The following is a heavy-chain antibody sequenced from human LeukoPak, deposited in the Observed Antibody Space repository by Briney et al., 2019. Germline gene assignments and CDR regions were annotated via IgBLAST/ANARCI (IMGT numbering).Heavy chain of an antibody. Sequence: KPSETLSLTCAVSGGSISSGGYSWSWIRQPPGKGLEWIGYIYHSGSTYYNPSLKSRVTISVDRSKNQFSLKLSSVTAADTVVYYCARTSIAARRANAFDIWGQGTMVTVSS. CDR1: GGSISSGGYS. CDR3: ARTSIAARRANAFDI. CDR2: IYHSGST. V-gene: IGHV4-30-2*01. J-gene: IGHJ3*02. D-gene: IGHD6-6*01.